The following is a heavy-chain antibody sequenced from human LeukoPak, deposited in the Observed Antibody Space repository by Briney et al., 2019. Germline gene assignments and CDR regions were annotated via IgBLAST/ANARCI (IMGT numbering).Heavy chain of an antibody. CDR2: IYYSGST. CDR3: ARDYVWGSYRYTGYAN. D-gene: IGHD3-16*02. CDR1: GGSISSYY. V-gene: IGHV4-59*05. Sequence: SETLSLTCTVSGGSISSYYWSWIRQPPGKGLEWIGSIYYSGSTYYNPSLKSRVTISVDTSKNQFSLKLSSVTAADTAVYYCARDYVWGSYRYTGYANWGQGTLVTVSS. J-gene: IGHJ4*02.